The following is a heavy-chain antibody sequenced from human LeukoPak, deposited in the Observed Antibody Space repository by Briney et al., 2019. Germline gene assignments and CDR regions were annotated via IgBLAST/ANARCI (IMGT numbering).Heavy chain of an antibody. D-gene: IGHD1-26*01. CDR2: IYYSGST. CDR3: ARGLARVGAKGYYMDV. Sequence: SETLSLTCTVSGGSISSSSYYWGWIRQPPGKGLEWIGSIYYSGSTYYNPSLKSRVTISVDTSKNQFSLKVSSVTAADTAVYYCARGLARVGAKGYYMDVWGKGTTVTVSS. CDR1: GGSISSSSYY. J-gene: IGHJ6*03. V-gene: IGHV4-39*07.